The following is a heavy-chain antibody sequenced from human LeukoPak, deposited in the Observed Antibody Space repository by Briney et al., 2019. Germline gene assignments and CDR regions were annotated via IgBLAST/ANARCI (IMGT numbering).Heavy chain of an antibody. J-gene: IGHJ4*02. CDR3: ASQGGLRNDF. CDR1: GGSFSGYY. V-gene: IGHV4-34*01. Sequence: SETLSLTCAVYGGSFSGYYWSWIRQPPGKGLEWIGEICLDGRIHYTPSLKSRISISIDRSKAQFSLNLISVTAADMAIYFCASQGGLRNDFWGQGILVTVSS. D-gene: IGHD2-15*01. CDR2: ICLDGRI.